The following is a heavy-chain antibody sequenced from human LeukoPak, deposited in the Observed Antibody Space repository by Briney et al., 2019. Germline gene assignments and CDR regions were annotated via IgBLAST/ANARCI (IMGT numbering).Heavy chain of an antibody. CDR2: IYYSGST. D-gene: IGHD4-17*01. CDR3: ARHHYGDCVPFDY. J-gene: IGHJ4*02. CDR1: GGSISSYY. V-gene: IGHV4-59*08. Sequence: RSSETLSLTCTVSGGSISSYYWSWIRQPPGKGLEWIGYIYYSGSTNYNPSLKSRVTISVDTSKNQFSLKLSSVTAADTAVYYCARHHYGDCVPFDYWGQGTLVTVSS.